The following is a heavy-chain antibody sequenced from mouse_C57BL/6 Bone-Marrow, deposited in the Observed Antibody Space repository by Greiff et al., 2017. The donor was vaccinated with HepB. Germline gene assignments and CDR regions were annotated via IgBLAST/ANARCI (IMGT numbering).Heavy chain of an antibody. CDR2: IDPEDGDT. CDR1: SFNIKDYY. Sequence: VQLQQSGAELVRPGASVKLSCTASSFNIKDYYMHWVKQRPEQGLEWIGRIDPEDGDTEYAPKFQGKATMTADTSSNTAYLQLSSLTSEDTAVYYCTTPPIYYDYPYAMDYWGQGTSVTVSS. D-gene: IGHD2-4*01. CDR3: TTPPIYYDYPYAMDY. J-gene: IGHJ4*01. V-gene: IGHV14-1*01.